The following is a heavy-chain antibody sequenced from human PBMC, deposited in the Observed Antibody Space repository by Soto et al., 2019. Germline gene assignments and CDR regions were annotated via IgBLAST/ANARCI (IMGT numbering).Heavy chain of an antibody. V-gene: IGHV3-23*01. CDR1: GFTFSSYA. CDR2: ISGSGGST. D-gene: IGHD3-3*01. Sequence: LRLSCAASGFTFSSYAMSWVRQAPGKGLEWVSAISGSGGSTYYADSVKGRFTISRDNSKNTLYLQMNSLRAEDTAVYYCAKDILVDFWSGYYTNFDYWGQGTLVTVSS. CDR3: AKDILVDFWSGYYTNFDY. J-gene: IGHJ4*02.